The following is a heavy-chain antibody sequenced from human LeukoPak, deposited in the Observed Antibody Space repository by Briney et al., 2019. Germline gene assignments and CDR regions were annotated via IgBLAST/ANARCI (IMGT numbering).Heavy chain of an antibody. CDR1: GGTFSSYA. D-gene: IGHD5-24*01. V-gene: IGHV1-69*13. Sequence: ASVKVSCKASGGTFSSYAISWVRQAPGQGLEWMGGIIPIFGTANYAQKFQGRVTITADESTSTAYMELSSLRSEDTAVYYCTREQGEDGYNYLDYWGQGTLVTVSS. CDR2: IIPIFGTA. CDR3: TREQGEDGYNYLDY. J-gene: IGHJ4*02.